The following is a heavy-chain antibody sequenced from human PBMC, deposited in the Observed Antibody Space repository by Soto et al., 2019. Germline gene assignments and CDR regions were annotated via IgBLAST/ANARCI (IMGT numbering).Heavy chain of an antibody. D-gene: IGHD4-4*01. CDR2: IWYDGSNI. CDR3: ARGRYDYSNYYFDY. Sequence: GGSLRLSCAASGFTLSSFGMHWVRQAPGKGLEWVAVIWYDGSNIHYADSVKGRLTISRDNSRNTLYLQMNSLRAEDTAVYYCARGRYDYSNYYFDYCGQGTLVTVSS. V-gene: IGHV3-33*01. CDR1: GFTLSSFG. J-gene: IGHJ4*02.